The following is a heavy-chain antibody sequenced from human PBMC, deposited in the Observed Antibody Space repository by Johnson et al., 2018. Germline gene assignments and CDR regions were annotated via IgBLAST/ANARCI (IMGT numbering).Heavy chain of an antibody. J-gene: IGHJ3*02. CDR3: AKDTYYEFSVGRDAFDI. V-gene: IGHV3-9*01. CDR2: ISWTSGSI. CDR1: GFTFDDYA. Sequence: VQLVESGGGLVQPGRSLRLSCAASGFTFDDYAMHWVRQAPGKGLEWVSGISWTSGSIGYADSVKDGFTISRDNAKTSLYLQMNSRRAEETALYYCAKDTYYEFSVGRDAFDIWGQGTMVTVSS. D-gene: IGHD1-26*01.